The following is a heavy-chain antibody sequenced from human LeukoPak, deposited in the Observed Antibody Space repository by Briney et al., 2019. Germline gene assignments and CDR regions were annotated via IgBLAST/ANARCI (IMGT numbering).Heavy chain of an antibody. Sequence: GGSLRLSCAASGFTFSSYAMSWVRQAPGKGLEWVSAISGSGGSTYYADSVKGRFTISRDNSKNTLYLQMNGLRAEDTAVYYCARSRLVGATTPRYYFDYWGQGTLVTVSS. D-gene: IGHD1-26*01. CDR3: ARSRLVGATTPRYYFDY. V-gene: IGHV3-23*01. CDR1: GFTFSSYA. J-gene: IGHJ4*02. CDR2: ISGSGGST.